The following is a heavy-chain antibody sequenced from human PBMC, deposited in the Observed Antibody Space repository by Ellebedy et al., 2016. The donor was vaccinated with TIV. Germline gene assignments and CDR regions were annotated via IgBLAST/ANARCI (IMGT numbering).Heavy chain of an antibody. Sequence: GESLKISCAASGFTFSSYWMHWVRQAPGKGLVWVSRINSDGSSTSYADSVKGRFTISRDNAKNTLHLQMNSLRGEDTAVYYCAREGVWDGHDWGQGTLVTVSP. CDR3: AREGVWDGHD. V-gene: IGHV3-74*01. CDR1: GFTFSSYW. D-gene: IGHD1-26*01. J-gene: IGHJ4*02. CDR2: INSDGSST.